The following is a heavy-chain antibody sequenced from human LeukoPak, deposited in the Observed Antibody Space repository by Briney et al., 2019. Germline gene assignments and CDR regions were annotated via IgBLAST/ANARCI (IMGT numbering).Heavy chain of an antibody. CDR1: GYDFTTYW. V-gene: IGHV5-51*01. J-gene: IGHJ3*02. CDR2: IYPGDSDT. D-gene: IGHD2-2*01. CDR3: ARDGPVPATADAFDI. Sequence: GESLKISCKASGYDFTTYWIGWVRQMPGQGLEWMGIIYPGDSDTRNSPSFQGQVTISADKSISTVYLQWSSLKASDTAMYYCARDGPVPATADAFDIWGQGTMVTVSS.